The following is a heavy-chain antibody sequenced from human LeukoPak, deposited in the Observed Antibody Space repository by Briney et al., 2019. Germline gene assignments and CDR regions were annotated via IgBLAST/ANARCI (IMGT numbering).Heavy chain of an antibody. V-gene: IGHV3-64D*08. Sequence: SGGSLRLSGSASGFTFSSYGLHWVRQAPGKGLQYVSGISSNGGSTDYADSVKGRFTISRDNSKNTLYLQMSSLRAEDTAVYYCARDYYDSSGFYSQSYWGQGTRVTVSS. D-gene: IGHD3-22*01. CDR3: ARDYYDSSGFYSQSY. CDR1: GFTFSSYG. J-gene: IGHJ4*02. CDR2: ISSNGGST.